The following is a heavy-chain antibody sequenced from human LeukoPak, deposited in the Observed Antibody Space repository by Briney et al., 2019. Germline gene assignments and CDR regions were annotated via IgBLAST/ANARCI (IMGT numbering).Heavy chain of an antibody. D-gene: IGHD1-26*01. Sequence: PSETLSLTCTVSGGSISSSSYYWGWIRQPPGKGLEWIGSVYYSGSTYYNPSLKSRVTISVDTSKNQFSLKLSSVTAADTAVYYCAREVVGATFDWGQGTLVTVSS. J-gene: IGHJ4*02. CDR1: GGSISSSSYY. CDR3: AREVVGATFD. V-gene: IGHV4-39*07. CDR2: VYYSGST.